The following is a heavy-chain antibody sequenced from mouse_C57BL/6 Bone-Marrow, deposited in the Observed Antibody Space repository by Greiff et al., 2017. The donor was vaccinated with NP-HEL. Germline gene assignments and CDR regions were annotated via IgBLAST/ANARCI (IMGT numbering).Heavy chain of an antibody. J-gene: IGHJ1*03. D-gene: IGHD1-1*01. CDR3: ARERNYGSRGYWYFDV. V-gene: IGHV1-81*01. Sequence: VQLQQSGAELARPGASVKLSCKASGYTFTSYGISWVKQRTGQGLEWIGEIYPRSGNTYYNEKFKGKATLTADKSSSTAYMELRSLTSEDSAVYFCARERNYGSRGYWYFDVWGTGTTVTVSS. CDR2: IYPRSGNT. CDR1: GYTFTSYG.